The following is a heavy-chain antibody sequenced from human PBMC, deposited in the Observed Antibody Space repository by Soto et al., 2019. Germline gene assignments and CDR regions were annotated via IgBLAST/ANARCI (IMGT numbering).Heavy chain of an antibody. CDR2: INPSGGST. D-gene: IGHD3-9*01. CDR3: ARDRVLRYFDLIQDWSYEYYGMDV. J-gene: IGHJ6*02. Sequence: ASVKVSCKASGYTFTSYYMHWGRQAPGQGLEWMGIINPSGGSTSYAQKFQGRVTMTRDTSTSTVYMELSSLRSEDTAVYYCARDRVLRYFDLIQDWSYEYYGMDVWGQGTTVTVSS. V-gene: IGHV1-46*01. CDR1: GYTFTSYY.